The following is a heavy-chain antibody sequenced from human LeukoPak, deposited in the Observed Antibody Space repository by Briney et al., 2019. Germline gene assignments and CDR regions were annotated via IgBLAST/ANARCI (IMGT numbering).Heavy chain of an antibody. CDR3: AAYYYDSSGYFA. V-gene: IGHV4-39*01. CDR2: ISYSGST. Sequence: SETLSLTCTVSGGSISSTGYYWGWLRQPPGKGLEWIGSISYSGSTYYNPSLKSRVTISVDTSRNHFSLRLTSVAAADTAVYYCAAYYYDSSGYFACGQGTLVTVYS. CDR1: GGSISSTGYY. D-gene: IGHD3-22*01. J-gene: IGHJ5*02.